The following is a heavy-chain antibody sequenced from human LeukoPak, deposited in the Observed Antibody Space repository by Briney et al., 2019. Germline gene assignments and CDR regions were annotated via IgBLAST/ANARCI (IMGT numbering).Heavy chain of an antibody. CDR1: GGSISSYY. D-gene: IGHD6-13*01. J-gene: IGHJ6*03. CDR2: IYYSGTT. CDR3: ARGGYSSSWSRPHYYYYMDV. Sequence: PSETLSLTCTVSGGSISSYYWSWIRQPPGKGLEWIGYIYYSGTTNYNPSLESRVTISVDTSKNQFSLKLSSVTAADTAVYYCARGGYSSSWSRPHYYYYMDVWGKGTTVTISS. V-gene: IGHV4-59*01.